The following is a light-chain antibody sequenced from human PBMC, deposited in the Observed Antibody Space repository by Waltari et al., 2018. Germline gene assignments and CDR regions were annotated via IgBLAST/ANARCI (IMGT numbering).Light chain of an antibody. CDR1: DSNIGSRY. V-gene: IGLV1-47*01. J-gene: IGLJ3*02. Sequence: QSALTQPPSASGTPWQRVTISCSGSDSNIGSRYVSWYQEFPGTAPKLLINRNNRRPSGVPDRCSGAKPGTSASLAISGLRSEDEADYYCAAWDDSLSGWVFGGGTKLTVL. CDR2: RNN. CDR3: AAWDDSLSGWV.